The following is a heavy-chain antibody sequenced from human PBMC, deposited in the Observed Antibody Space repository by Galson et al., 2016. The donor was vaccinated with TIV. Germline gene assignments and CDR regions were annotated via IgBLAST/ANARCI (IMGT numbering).Heavy chain of an antibody. J-gene: IGHJ4*02. CDR2: IKTNTDGGTT. V-gene: IGHV3-15*01. CDR3: TTKRGFLEWLSFFHY. CDR1: GFTFTNAW. D-gene: IGHD3-3*01. Sequence: SLRLSCAASGFTFTNAWMSWVRQAPGRGPEWVGRIKTNTDGGTTDYAAPVKGRFAISRDDSNNTLYLQMNSLKTEDTAVYYCTTKRGFLEWLSFFHYWGQGTLVTVSS.